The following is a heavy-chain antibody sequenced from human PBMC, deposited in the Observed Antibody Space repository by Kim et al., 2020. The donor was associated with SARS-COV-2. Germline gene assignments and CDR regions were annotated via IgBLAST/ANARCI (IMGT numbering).Heavy chain of an antibody. V-gene: IGHV3-53*01. Sequence: GGSLRLSCAASGFTVYNNYMKWVRQAPGKGLEWVSVIYSGGETYYADSVKGRFTISRDDSKNTLFLHMSSLRADDTALYYCAKSGMAMAGQGVAFDIWGRGTMVSVSS. CDR2: IYSGGET. D-gene: IGHD6-19*01. J-gene: IGHJ3*02. CDR3: AKSGMAMAGQGVAFDI. CDR1: GFTVYNNY.